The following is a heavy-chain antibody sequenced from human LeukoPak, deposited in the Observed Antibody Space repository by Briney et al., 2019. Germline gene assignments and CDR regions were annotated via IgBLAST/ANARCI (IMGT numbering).Heavy chain of an antibody. CDR3: ARVHASSSWPPFDY. J-gene: IGHJ4*02. V-gene: IGHV1-18*01. Sequence: ASVKVSCKASGYTFTSYGISRVRQAPGQGLEWMGWISAYNGNTNYAQKLQGRVTMTTDTSTSTAYMELRSLRSDDTAVYYCARVHASSSWPPFDYWGQGTLVTVSS. CDR1: GYTFTSYG. CDR2: ISAYNGNT. D-gene: IGHD6-13*01.